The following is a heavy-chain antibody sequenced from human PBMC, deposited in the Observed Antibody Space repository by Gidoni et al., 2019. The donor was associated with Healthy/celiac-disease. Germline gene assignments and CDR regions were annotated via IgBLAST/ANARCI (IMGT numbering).Heavy chain of an antibody. CDR3: AKDFLWFGESPFDY. CDR2: ISYDGSNK. D-gene: IGHD3-10*01. J-gene: IGHJ4*02. V-gene: IGHV3-30*18. CDR1: GFTFSSYG. Sequence: QVQLVESGGGVVQPGRSLRLSCAASGFTFSSYGMHWVRQAPGKGLEWVAVISYDGSNKYYADSVKGRFTISRDNSKNTLYLQMNSLRAEDTAVYYCAKDFLWFGESPFDYWGQGTLVTVSS.